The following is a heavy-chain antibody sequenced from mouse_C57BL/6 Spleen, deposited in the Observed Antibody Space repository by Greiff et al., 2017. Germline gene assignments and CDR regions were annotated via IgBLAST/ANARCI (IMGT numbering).Heavy chain of an antibody. Sequence: QVQLQQSGPELVKPGASVKISCKASGYAFSSSWMNWVKQRPGKGLEWIGRIYPGAGDTNYNGKFKGKATLTADKSSSTAYMQLSSLTSEDSAVYFCANYDYDVEDYAMDDWGQGTSVTVSS. V-gene: IGHV1-82*01. CDR1: GYAFSSSW. CDR3: ANYDYDVEDYAMDD. D-gene: IGHD2-4*01. CDR2: IYPGAGDT. J-gene: IGHJ4*01.